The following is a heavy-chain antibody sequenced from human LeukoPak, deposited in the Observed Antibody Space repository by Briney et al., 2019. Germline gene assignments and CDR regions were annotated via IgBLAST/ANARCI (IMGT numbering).Heavy chain of an antibody. CDR2: INPNSGGT. CDR1: GYTFTGYY. V-gene: IGHV1-2*02. D-gene: IGHD3-22*01. J-gene: IGHJ6*02. Sequence: GASVKLSCKASGYTFTGYYMHWVRQAPGQGLEWMGWINPNSGGTNYAQKFQCRVTMTRDTSISTAYMELSRLRSDDTAVYYCARNDYYDSSGYYYGYYGMDVWGQGTTVTVSS. CDR3: ARNDYYDSSGYYYGYYGMDV.